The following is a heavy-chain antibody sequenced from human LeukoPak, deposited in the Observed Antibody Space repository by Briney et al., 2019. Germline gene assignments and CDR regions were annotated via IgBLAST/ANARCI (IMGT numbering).Heavy chain of an antibody. CDR1: GGSISSGDYY. CDR2: IYYSGST. D-gene: IGHD4-11*01. CDR3: ARGFSDDYSSPIDY. J-gene: IGHJ4*02. Sequence: PSETLSLTCTVSGGSISSGDYYWSWIRQPPGKGLEWIGYIYYSGSTYYNPSLKSRVTISVDTSKNQFSLKLSSVTAADTAVYYCARGFSDDYSSPIDYWGQGTLVTVSS. V-gene: IGHV4-30-4*01.